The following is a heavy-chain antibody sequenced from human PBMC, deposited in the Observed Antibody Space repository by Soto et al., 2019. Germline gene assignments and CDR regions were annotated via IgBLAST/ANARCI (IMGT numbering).Heavy chain of an antibody. J-gene: IGHJ5*02. V-gene: IGHV3-23*01. CDR1: GFTFRSYP. CDR2: LLRSGSST. D-gene: IGHD4-17*01. Sequence: PGGSLRLSCAASGFTFRSYPMSWARQAPGKGLEWVSSLLRSGSSTYYADSVKGRFTISSDISANSLYLQMDSLRAEDTAVYYCAKDAVSGDGVWLLDSWGQGTVVTVSS. CDR3: AKDAVSGDGVWLLDS.